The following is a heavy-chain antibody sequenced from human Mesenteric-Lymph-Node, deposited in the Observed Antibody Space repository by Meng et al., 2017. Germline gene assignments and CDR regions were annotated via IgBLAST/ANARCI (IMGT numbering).Heavy chain of an antibody. Sequence: ASVKVSCKASGGTFSSYAISWVRQAPGQGLEWMGWISAYNGNTNYAQKLQGRVTMTTDTSTSTAYMELRSLRSDDTAVYYCARQAISIAAAGTGDYWGQGTLVTVSS. D-gene: IGHD6-13*01. CDR1: GGTFSSYA. CDR2: ISAYNGNT. CDR3: ARQAISIAAAGTGDY. J-gene: IGHJ4*02. V-gene: IGHV1-18*01.